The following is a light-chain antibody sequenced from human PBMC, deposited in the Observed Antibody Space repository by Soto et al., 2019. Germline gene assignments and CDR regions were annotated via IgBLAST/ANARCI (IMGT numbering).Light chain of an antibody. CDR3: LQYHNYPRT. J-gene: IGKJ1*01. CDR2: AAS. Sequence: ALQMTQSPSSLSASVGDRVTITCRASQAIKNDLGWYQQKPGEAPEVLIFAASSLRTRVPSRFSGSGSGTDFTLTISSLQPEDFATYYCLQYHNYPRTFGQGTKVEIK. V-gene: IGKV1-6*01. CDR1: QAIKND.